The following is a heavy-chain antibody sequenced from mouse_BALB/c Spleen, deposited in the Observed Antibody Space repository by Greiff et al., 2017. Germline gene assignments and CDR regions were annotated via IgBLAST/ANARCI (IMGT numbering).Heavy chain of an antibody. Sequence: QVQLKESGAELVKPGASVKLSCKASGYTFTSYWMHWVKQRPGQGLEWIGEINPSNGRTNYNEKFKSKATLTVDKSSSTAYMQLSSLTSEDSAVYYCARRDYQYAMDYWGQGTSVTVSS. CDR3: ARRDYQYAMDY. V-gene: IGHV1S81*02. CDR1: GYTFTSYW. D-gene: IGHD2-4*01. J-gene: IGHJ4*01. CDR2: INPSNGRT.